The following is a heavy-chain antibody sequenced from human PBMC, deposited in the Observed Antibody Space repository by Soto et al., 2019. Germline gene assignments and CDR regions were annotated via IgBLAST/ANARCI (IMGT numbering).Heavy chain of an antibody. CDR2: ISSSSSTI. CDR1: GFTFSSYS. D-gene: IGHD2-21*02. CDR3: ARGPDLIVVVTASGHYFDY. V-gene: IGHV3-48*02. J-gene: IGHJ4*02. Sequence: EVQLVESGGGLVQPGGSLRLSCAASGFTFSSYSMNWVRQAPGKGLEWVSYISSSSSTIYYADSVKGRFTISRDNAKNSLYLQMNSLRDEDTAVYYCARGPDLIVVVTASGHYFDYWGQGTLVTDSS.